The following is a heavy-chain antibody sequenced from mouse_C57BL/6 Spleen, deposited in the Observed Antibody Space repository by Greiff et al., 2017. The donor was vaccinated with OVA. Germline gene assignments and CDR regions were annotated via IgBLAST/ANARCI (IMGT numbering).Heavy chain of an antibody. CDR3: ARGGGKDYYAMDY. CDR2: IDPSDSYT. J-gene: IGHJ4*01. Sequence: QVQLQQPGAELVMPGASVKLSCKASGYTFTSYWMHWVKQRPGQGLEWIGEIDPSDSYTNYNQKFKGKSTLTVDKSSSTAYMQLSSLTSEDSAVYYCARGGGKDYYAMDYWGQGTSVTVSS. V-gene: IGHV1-69*01. CDR1: GYTFTSYW.